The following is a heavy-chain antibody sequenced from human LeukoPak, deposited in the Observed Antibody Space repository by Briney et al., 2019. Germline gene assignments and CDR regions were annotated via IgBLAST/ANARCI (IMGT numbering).Heavy chain of an antibody. CDR1: GGTFSSYA. CDR2: IIPILGIA. V-gene: IGHV1-69*10. CDR3: ARILYYYDSSGYYPGAFDI. J-gene: IGHJ3*02. D-gene: IGHD3-22*01. Sequence: ASVKVSCKASGGTFSSYAISWVRQAPGQGLEWMGGIIPILGIANYAQKFQGRVTITADESTSTAYMKLSSLRSEDTAVYYCARILYYYDSSGYYPGAFDIWGQGTMVTVSS.